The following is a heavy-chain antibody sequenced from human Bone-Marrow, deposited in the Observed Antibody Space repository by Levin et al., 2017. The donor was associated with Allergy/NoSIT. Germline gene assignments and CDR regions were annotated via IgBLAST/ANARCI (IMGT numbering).Heavy chain of an antibody. J-gene: IGHJ6*04. CDR3: ARRGIAVAGTHVAVDG. CDR1: GGSISSSNW. Sequence: GSLRLSCAVSGGSISSSNWWSWVRQPPGKGLEWIGEIYHSGSTNYNPSLKSRVTISVDKSKNQFSLKLSSVTAADTAVYYCARRGIAVAGTHVAVDGWGKGTTVTVSS. V-gene: IGHV4-4*02. D-gene: IGHD6-19*01. CDR2: IYHSGST.